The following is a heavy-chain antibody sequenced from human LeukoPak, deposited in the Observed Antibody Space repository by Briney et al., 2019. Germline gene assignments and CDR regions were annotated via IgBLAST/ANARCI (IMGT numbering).Heavy chain of an antibody. D-gene: IGHD6-6*01. CDR3: ARERLEYSGSSYYFDY. Sequence: GASVKVSCKASGYTFTSYGISWVRQAPGQGLEWMGWISAYNGNTNYAQKLQGRVTMTTDTSTSTAYMELRSLRSDDTAVYYCARERLEYSGSSYYFDYWGQGTLVTVSS. J-gene: IGHJ4*02. CDR2: ISAYNGNT. CDR1: GYTFTSYG. V-gene: IGHV1-18*01.